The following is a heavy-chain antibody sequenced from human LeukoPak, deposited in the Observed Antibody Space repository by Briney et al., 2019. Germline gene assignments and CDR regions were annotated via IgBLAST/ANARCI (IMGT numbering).Heavy chain of an antibody. CDR3: ARDRRDIVATGCFDY. V-gene: IGHV3-21*01. J-gene: IGHJ4*02. CDR1: GFTFSSYF. Sequence: GGSLRLSCAASGFTFSSYFMNWVRQAPGKGLEWVSSISSSSSYIYYADSVKGRFTISRDNAKNSLYLQMNSLRAEDTAVYYCARDRRDIVATGCFDYWGQGTLVTVSS. D-gene: IGHD5-12*01. CDR2: ISSSSSYI.